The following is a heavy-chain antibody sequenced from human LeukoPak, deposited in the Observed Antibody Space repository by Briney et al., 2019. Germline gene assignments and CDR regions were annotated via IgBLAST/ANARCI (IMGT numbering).Heavy chain of an antibody. J-gene: IGHJ6*02. Sequence: GGSLRLSRAASGFTFSSYGMHWVRQAPGKGLEWVAVIWYDGSNKYYADSVKGRFTISRDNSKNTLYLQMNSLRAEDTAVYYCARDNELRYFDWLWDYYYYGMDVWGQGTTVTVSS. D-gene: IGHD3-9*01. V-gene: IGHV3-33*01. CDR2: IWYDGSNK. CDR3: ARDNELRYFDWLWDYYYYGMDV. CDR1: GFTFSSYG.